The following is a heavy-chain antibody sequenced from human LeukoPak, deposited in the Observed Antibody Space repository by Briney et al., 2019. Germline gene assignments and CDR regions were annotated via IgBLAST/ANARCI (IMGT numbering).Heavy chain of an antibody. J-gene: IGHJ4*02. Sequence: ASVKVSCKASGYTFTAYYLHWVRQAPGQGLEWMGWINPNSGGTNYSQKFQGRVTMTRDTSISTAYMELSRLRSDDTAVYYCARADYYDSSGEIDYWGQGTLVTVSS. D-gene: IGHD3-22*01. V-gene: IGHV1-2*02. CDR2: INPNSGGT. CDR3: ARADYYDSSGEIDY. CDR1: GYTFTAYY.